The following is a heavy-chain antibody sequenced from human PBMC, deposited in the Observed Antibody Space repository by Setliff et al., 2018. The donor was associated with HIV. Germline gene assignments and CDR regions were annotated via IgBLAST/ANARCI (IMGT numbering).Heavy chain of an antibody. V-gene: IGHV4-59*11. Sequence: SETLSLTCTVSGVSSSSHYWSWIRQPPGKGLEWIGYSYYSGSTNYNPPLKSRVTISVDSSKNQFSLKLTSVTAADAAIYYCARQFPPYHSGAHYSDLWSQGTLVTVSS. CDR3: ARQFPPYHSGAHYSDL. CDR1: GVSSSSHY. J-gene: IGHJ5*02. D-gene: IGHD6-19*01. CDR2: SYYSGST.